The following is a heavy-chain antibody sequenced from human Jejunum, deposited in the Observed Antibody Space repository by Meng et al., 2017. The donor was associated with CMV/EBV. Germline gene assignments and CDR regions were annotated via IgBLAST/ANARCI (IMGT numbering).Heavy chain of an antibody. CDR2: IGDSGDRT. Sequence: GFPINNCAMNWIRQATGKGLQWVSAIGDSGDRTYYADSEKGRFTISRDNSKNTLYLQMNSLRAEDTAVYYCARGGVKVYYFNAMDVWGQGTPVTVSS. CDR3: ARGGVKVYYFNAMDV. D-gene: IGHD3-10*01. J-gene: IGHJ6*02. CDR1: GFPINNCA. V-gene: IGHV3-23*01.